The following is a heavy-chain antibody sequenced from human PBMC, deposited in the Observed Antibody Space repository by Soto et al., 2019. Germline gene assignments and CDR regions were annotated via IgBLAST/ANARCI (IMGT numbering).Heavy chain of an antibody. J-gene: IGHJ4*02. CDR3: ARQGEFGVVIFIEY. V-gene: IGHV4-31*03. Sequence: QVQLQESGPGLVKPSQTLSLTCTVSGGSISSGGYYWSWIRQHPGQGLEWIGYIYYSGSTYYNPSRKSRLTISLHTSKHQFHLKLSSLTAADTAVYYCARQGEFGVVIFIEYWGQGTLVTVSS. D-gene: IGHD3-3*01. CDR2: IYYSGST. CDR1: GGSISSGGYY.